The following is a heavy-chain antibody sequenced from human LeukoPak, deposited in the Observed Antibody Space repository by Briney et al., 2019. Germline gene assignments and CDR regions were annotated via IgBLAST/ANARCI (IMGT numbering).Heavy chain of an antibody. CDR3: ARELGGNFFDY. D-gene: IGHD2-15*01. CDR1: GGSINSYY. V-gene: IGHV4-59*12. CDR2: IYYSGST. Sequence: SETLSLTCTVSGGSINSYYWSWIRQPPGKGLEWIGYIYYSGSTNYNPSLKSRVTISVDTSKNQFSLKLSSVTAADTAVYYCARELGGNFFDYWGQGTLVTVSS. J-gene: IGHJ4*02.